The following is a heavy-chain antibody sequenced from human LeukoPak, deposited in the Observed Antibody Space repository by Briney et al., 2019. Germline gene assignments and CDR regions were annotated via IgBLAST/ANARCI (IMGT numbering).Heavy chain of an antibody. V-gene: IGHV7-4-1*02. CDR2: INTNTGNP. J-gene: IGHJ4*02. CDR3: ARGQSFDY. CDR1: GYTFGTHW. Sequence: ASVKVSCKASGYTFGTHWMHWVRQAPGQGLEWMGWINTNTGNPTYAQGFTGRFVFSLDTSVSTAYLQISSLKAEDTAVYYCARGQSFDYWGQGTLVTVSS.